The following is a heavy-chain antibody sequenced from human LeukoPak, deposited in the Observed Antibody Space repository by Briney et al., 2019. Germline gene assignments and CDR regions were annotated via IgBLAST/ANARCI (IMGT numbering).Heavy chain of an antibody. V-gene: IGHV3-11*04. CDR1: GFTFSDYY. D-gene: IGHD6-19*01. CDR2: ISSSGSTI. J-gene: IGHJ5*02. CDR3: AREITGIAVAGRHFDP. Sequence: PGGSLRLSCAASGFTFSDYYMSWIRQAPGKGLEWVSYISSSGSTIYYADSVRGRFTISRDNAKNSLYLQMNSLRAEDTAVYYCAREITGIAVAGRHFDPWGQGTLVTVSS.